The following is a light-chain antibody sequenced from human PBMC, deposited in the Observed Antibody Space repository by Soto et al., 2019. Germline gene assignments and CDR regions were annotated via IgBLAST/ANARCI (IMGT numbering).Light chain of an antibody. J-gene: IGKJ5*01. CDR1: QSISRW. Sequence: DIQITQSPSTLSASVGDTVTITCRASQSISRWLAWYQQKPGKAPKILISDASILENGVPSRFSGTGSGTEFTLTISNLQPDDFATYFCQQYNSGSRITFGQGTRLEIK. CDR3: QQYNSGSRIT. V-gene: IGKV1-5*01. CDR2: DAS.